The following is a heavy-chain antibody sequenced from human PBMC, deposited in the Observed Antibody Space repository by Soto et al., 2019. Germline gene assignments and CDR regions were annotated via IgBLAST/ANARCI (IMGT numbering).Heavy chain of an antibody. CDR2: ISAHNGNT. J-gene: IGHJ4*02. V-gene: IGHV1-18*01. Sequence: QVHLVQSGAEVKKPGASVKVSCKGSGYGFTTYGITWVRQAPGQGLVWMAWISAHNGNTNYAQKLHGRVTVTRDTSTSTAYTELRSLRSDDTAVYYCARGRYGDYWGQGALVTVSS. CDR3: ARGRYGDY. D-gene: IGHD1-1*01. CDR1: GYGFTTYG.